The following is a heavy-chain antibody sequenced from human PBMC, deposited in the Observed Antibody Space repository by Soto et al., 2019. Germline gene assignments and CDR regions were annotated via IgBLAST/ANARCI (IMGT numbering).Heavy chain of an antibody. J-gene: IGHJ3*02. Sequence: GGSLRLSCAASGFTFSSYSMNWVRQAPGKGLEWVSSISSSSSYIYYADSVKGRFTISRDNAKNSLYLQMNSLRAEDTAVYYCARLRRWPAAIVAFDIWGQGTMVTVSS. CDR1: GFTFSSYS. V-gene: IGHV3-21*01. CDR3: ARLRRWPAAIVAFDI. D-gene: IGHD2-2*01. CDR2: ISSSSSYI.